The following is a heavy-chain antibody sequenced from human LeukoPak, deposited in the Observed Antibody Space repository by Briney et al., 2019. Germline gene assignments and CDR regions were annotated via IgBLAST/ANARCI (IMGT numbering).Heavy chain of an antibody. CDR2: SHWDGMMR. CDR3: AADFGGRDDY. CDR1: RFTLARYW. Sequence: PGGSLKLSCAASRFTLARYWVHWVRQAPGKGLVWVARSHWDGMMRDYAGSVKRRFTHARDNGKDAVDLPMNSLRVEVTAGYYWAADFGGRDDYGGQGPVVTVFS. V-gene: IGHV3-74*01. J-gene: IGHJ4*02. D-gene: IGHD2/OR15-2a*01.